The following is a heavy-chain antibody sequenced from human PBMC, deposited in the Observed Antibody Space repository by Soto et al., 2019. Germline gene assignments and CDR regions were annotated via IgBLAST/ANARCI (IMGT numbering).Heavy chain of an antibody. CDR3: ARLGRYYQAFDS. J-gene: IGHJ4*02. CDR1: GGSIINGDYY. CDR2: IYYSGNT. V-gene: IGHV4-30-4*01. Sequence: PSETLSLTCTVSGGSIINGDYYWSWIRQPPGKGLEWIGYIYYSGNTYYNPSLKGRATISLDTSENQFSLKVRSVTAADTAVYYCARLGRYYQAFDSWGQGTLVTVSS. D-gene: IGHD3-22*01.